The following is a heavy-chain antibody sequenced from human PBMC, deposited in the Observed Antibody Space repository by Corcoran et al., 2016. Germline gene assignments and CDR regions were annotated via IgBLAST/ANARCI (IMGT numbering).Heavy chain of an antibody. V-gene: IGHV4-34*04. Sequence: QVQLQQWGAGLLKPSETLSLTCAVYGGSFSGYYWSWIRQPPVKGLGWIGEINHSGSTNNNPSLKSRATLAVDTSKNQFSLKLSSVTAADRAVYCCARFGGYPAAFDSWGQGTVVTVSS. CDR3: ARFGGYPAAFDS. J-gene: IGHJ4*02. D-gene: IGHD3-16*01. CDR1: GGSFSGYY. CDR2: INHSGST.